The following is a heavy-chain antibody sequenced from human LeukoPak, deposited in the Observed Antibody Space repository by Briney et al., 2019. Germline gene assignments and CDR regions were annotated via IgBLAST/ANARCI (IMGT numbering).Heavy chain of an antibody. D-gene: IGHD4-17*01. J-gene: IGHJ3*02. Sequence: KSSETLSLTCAVSGGSISSSNWWSWVRQPPGKGLEWIGEIYHSGSTNYNPSLKSRVTISVDKSKNQFSLKLSSVTAADTAVYYCATITVTTYPIDAFDIWGQGTMVTVSS. CDR1: GGSISSSNW. CDR3: ATITVTTYPIDAFDI. V-gene: IGHV4-4*02. CDR2: IYHSGST.